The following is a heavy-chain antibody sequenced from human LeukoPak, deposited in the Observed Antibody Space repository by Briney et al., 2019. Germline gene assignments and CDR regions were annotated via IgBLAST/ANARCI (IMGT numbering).Heavy chain of an antibody. CDR3: SRDRHCIGSTCYGL. Sequence: PGGSLTLSCAASGFTFSSYWMHWVRQAPGKGLVWVSRINTDGSVVSSADSVKGRFTIFRDNAKNTLYLQMNSLRAEDTAMYYCSRDRHCIGSTCYGLWGQGTRVTVSS. D-gene: IGHD2-2*01. J-gene: IGHJ4*02. CDR2: INTDGSVV. CDR1: GFTFSSYW. V-gene: IGHV3-74*01.